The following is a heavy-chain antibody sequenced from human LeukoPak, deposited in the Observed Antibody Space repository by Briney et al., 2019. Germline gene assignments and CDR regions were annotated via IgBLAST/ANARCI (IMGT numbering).Heavy chain of an antibody. CDR3: ARNSDYYDYSPQSV. D-gene: IGHD3-22*01. V-gene: IGHV3-23*01. J-gene: IGHJ4*02. Sequence: GGSPRLSCAASGFTFSGYGMSWVRQAPGKGLKWVSAISGSGGSTYYADSVKGRFLISRDNSKNMLFLQMNSLIIEDTAVYYCARNSDYYDYSPQSVWGQGTLVTVS. CDR1: GFTFSGYG. CDR2: ISGSGGST.